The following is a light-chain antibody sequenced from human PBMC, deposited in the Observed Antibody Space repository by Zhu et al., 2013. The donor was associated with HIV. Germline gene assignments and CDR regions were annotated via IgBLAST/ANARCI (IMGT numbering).Light chain of an antibody. CDR3: QVWHISSDV. CDR1: KVGDKY. V-gene: IGLV3-1*01. Sequence: SYEVTQSPSVSVSPGQTASITCSGDKVGDKYVCWYQQKSGQSPVLVIYHDNMRPSGIPDRFSGSNSGNTATLTISGTQAMDEADYYCQVWHISSDVFGGGTKLTVL. J-gene: IGLJ2*01. CDR2: HDN.